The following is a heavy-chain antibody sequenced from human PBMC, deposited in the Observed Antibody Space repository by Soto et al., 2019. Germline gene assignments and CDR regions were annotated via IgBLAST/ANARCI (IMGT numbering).Heavy chain of an antibody. J-gene: IGHJ4*02. CDR3: ARQDYNFLTGYYETFDY. V-gene: IGHV4-39*01. D-gene: IGHD3-9*01. CDR1: GGSISSSTYY. Sequence: SETLSLTCTVSGGSISSSTYYWGWIRQPPGKGLEWIGSMYYSGNTYYNPSLKSRVTISVDTSKNQFSLKLSSVTATDTAVYYCARQDYNFLTGYYETFDYWGQGTLVTVS. CDR2: MYYSGNT.